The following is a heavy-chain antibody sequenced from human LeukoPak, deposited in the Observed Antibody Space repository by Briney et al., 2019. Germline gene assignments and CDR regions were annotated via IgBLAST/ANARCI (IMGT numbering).Heavy chain of an antibody. D-gene: IGHD6-19*01. CDR1: GGSISSYY. J-gene: IGHJ6*02. CDR3: ARDGWAPGGMDV. CDR2: IYYGGST. V-gene: IGHV4-59*01. Sequence: PSETLSLTCTVSGGSISSYYWSWIRQPPGKGLEWIGYIYYGGSTNYNPSLKSRVTISVDTSKNQFSLKLSSVTAADTAVYYCARDGWAPGGMDVWGQGTTVTVSS.